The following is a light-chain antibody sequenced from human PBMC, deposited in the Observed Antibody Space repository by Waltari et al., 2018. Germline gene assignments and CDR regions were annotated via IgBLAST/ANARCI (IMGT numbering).Light chain of an antibody. CDR3: QQYDNEWS. CDR2: EVS. J-gene: IGKJ1*01. CDR1: QNIGRW. V-gene: IGKV1-5*03. Sequence: DIQMTQSPSILSAYVGDRVTITCRASQNIGRWLAWYQQKPGKAPKVLIYEVSSLQSGAPSRFSGSGSGTEFILTITSLQPDDIATYYCQQYDNEWSFGQGTKVEI.